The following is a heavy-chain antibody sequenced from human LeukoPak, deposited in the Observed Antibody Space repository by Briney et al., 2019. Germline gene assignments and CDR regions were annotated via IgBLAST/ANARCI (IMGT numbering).Heavy chain of an antibody. Sequence: PGGSLRLSCAASGFTFSSYWMHWVRQAPGKGLVWVSRINSDGSSTSYADFVKGRFTISRDNAKNTLYLQMNSLRADDTAVYYCAFLSGYSYAWFDYWGQGTLVSVSS. CDR2: INSDGSST. CDR3: AFLSGYSYAWFDY. J-gene: IGHJ4*02. D-gene: IGHD5-18*01. CDR1: GFTFSSYW. V-gene: IGHV3-74*01.